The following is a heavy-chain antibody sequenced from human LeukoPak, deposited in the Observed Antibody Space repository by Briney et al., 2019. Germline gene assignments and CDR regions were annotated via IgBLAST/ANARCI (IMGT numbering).Heavy chain of an antibody. J-gene: IGHJ6*03. CDR3: ARDPYSGGYGDDYYYYMDA. V-gene: IGHV3-33*01. D-gene: IGHD1-26*01. CDR2: IRYDGSNK. CDR1: GFTFSSYG. Sequence: GGSLRLSCAASGFTFSSYGMHWVRQAPGKGLEWVAVIRYDGSNKYYADSVKGRFTISRDNAQNSLYLHMSSLRAEDTAVYYCARDPYSGGYGDDYYYYMDAWGKGTTVTISS.